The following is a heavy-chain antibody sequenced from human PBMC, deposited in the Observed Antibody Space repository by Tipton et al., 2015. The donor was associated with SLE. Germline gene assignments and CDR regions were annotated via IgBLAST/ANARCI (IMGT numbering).Heavy chain of an antibody. V-gene: IGHV3-30*04. CDR2: ISYDGSNK. CDR1: GFTFSSYS. Sequence: SLRLSCAASGFTFSSYSMHWVRQAPGKGLEWVAVISYDGSNKYYADSVKGRFTISRDNSKNTLYLQMNSLRAEDTAVYYCATGRYCSGGSCSPYYYYGMDVWGQGTTVTVSS. CDR3: ATGRYCSGGSCSPYYYYGMDV. J-gene: IGHJ6*02. D-gene: IGHD2-15*01.